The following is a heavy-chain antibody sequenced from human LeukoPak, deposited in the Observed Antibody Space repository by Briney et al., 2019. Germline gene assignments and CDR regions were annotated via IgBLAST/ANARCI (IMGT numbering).Heavy chain of an antibody. Sequence: GGSLRLSCSASGFTFSSFAMHWVRQAPGKGLEYVAAISRNGGSTYYADSVKGRFTISRDDSKNTLYLQMNSLRAEDTAVYYCAKDLGRYRNNYFDYWGQGTLVTVSS. D-gene: IGHD1-1*01. CDR3: AKDLGRYRNNYFDY. J-gene: IGHJ4*02. CDR1: GFTFSSFA. V-gene: IGHV3-64*04. CDR2: ISRNGGST.